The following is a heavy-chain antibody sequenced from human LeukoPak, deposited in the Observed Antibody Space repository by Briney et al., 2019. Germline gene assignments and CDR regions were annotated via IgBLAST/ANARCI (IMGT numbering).Heavy chain of an antibody. J-gene: IGHJ4*02. CDR3: VKTKFYDNSGYTYFDY. CDR1: GFTFSSYW. D-gene: IGHD3-22*01. Sequence: GGSLRLSCAASGFTFSSYWMSWVRQAPGKGLEWVANIKQDGSEKYYVDSVKGRFTISRDNARNTLCLQMDSLGAEDTAVYYCVKTKFYDNSGYTYFDYWGQGTLVTVSS. V-gene: IGHV3-7*01. CDR2: IKQDGSEK.